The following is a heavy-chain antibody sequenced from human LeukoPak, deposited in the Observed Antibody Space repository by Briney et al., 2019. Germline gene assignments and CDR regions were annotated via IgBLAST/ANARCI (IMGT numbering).Heavy chain of an antibody. CDR1: GFTFSSYA. CDR3: AXAXTPXXSWYXWETPFDY. V-gene: IGHV3-30-3*01. CDR2: ISYDGSNK. Sequence: GGSLRLSCAASGFTFSSYAMHWVRQAPGKGLEWVAVISYDGSNKYYADSVKGRFTISRDNSKNTLYLQMNSLRAEDTAVYYCAXAXTPXXSWYXWETPFDYWGQGTLVTVSS. J-gene: IGHJ4*02. D-gene: IGHD6-13*01.